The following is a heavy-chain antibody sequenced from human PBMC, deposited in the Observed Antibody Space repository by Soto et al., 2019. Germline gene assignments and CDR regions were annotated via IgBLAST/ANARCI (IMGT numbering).Heavy chain of an antibody. CDR1: GYSFSNYN. CDR2: ISGYNGNT. Sequence: QVQLVQSGPELKKPGASVTVSCKSCGYSFSNYNCCSVRQAPGQGLEWLGWISGYNGNTNYAQKLQGRVTLTTDSFTSTAYMELRSLRSDDTAIYYCARDKVWGGFDIWGQGTMVTVSS. D-gene: IGHD3-16*01. CDR3: ARDKVWGGFDI. J-gene: IGHJ3*02. V-gene: IGHV1-18*01.